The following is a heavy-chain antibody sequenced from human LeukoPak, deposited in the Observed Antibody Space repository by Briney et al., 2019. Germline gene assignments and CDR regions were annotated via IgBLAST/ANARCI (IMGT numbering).Heavy chain of an antibody. CDR3: SRDSYYDFFSGFTHGGLYYYYMDV. D-gene: IGHD3-3*01. J-gene: IGHJ6*03. CDR2: IYTSGRT. V-gene: IGHV4-4*07. CDR1: GGSISSYY. Sequence: PSETLSLTCTVSGGSISSYYWSWIRQPAGKGLEWIGRIYTSGRTNYNPSLKSRVPMSVDTSKNQFSLKLSSVTAADTAVYDCSRDSYYDFFSGFTHGGLYYYYMDVWGKGTTVTVSS.